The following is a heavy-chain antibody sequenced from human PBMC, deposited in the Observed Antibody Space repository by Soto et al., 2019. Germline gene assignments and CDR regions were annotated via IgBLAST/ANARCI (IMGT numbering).Heavy chain of an antibody. D-gene: IGHD6-13*01. CDR1: GGSISSSNW. Sequence: QVQLQESGPGLVKPSGTLSLTCAVSGGSISSSNWWSWVRQPPGKGLEGIREIYHSGSTNYNPSLQRRGHLSDDTSNNLFARKGSAVTVALPDVYYCERKGSSWGTNNWFDPWGQGTQVTLSS. CDR3: ERKGSSWGTNNWFDP. V-gene: IGHV4-4*02. CDR2: IYHSGST. J-gene: IGHJ5*02.